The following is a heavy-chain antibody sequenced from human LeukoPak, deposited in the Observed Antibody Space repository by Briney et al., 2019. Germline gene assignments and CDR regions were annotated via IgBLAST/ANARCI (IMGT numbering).Heavy chain of an antibody. CDR2: ISNSDINT. J-gene: IGHJ5*02. V-gene: IGHV3-11*04. D-gene: IGHD4-17*01. CDR3: ARVAPDYGDFS. CDR1: GFTFRDFY. Sequence: GGSLKLSCAASGFTFRDFYMSWLRQAPGNGLEWVSYISNSDINTYYADSVKGRFTISRDNAKNSLFLQMSSLRAEDTAVYYCARVAPDYGDFSWGQGTLVTVSS.